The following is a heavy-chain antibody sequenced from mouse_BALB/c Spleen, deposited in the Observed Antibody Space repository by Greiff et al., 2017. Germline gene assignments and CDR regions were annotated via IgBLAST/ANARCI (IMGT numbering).Heavy chain of an antibody. V-gene: IGHV1S29*02. J-gene: IGHJ2*01. Sequence: VQLQQSGPELVKPGASVKISCKASGYTFTDYNMHWVKQSHGKSLEWIGYIYPYNGGTGYNQKFKSKATLTVDNSSSPAYMELRSLTSEDSAVYYGARTLDYGSKYYFDYWGQGTTLTVSS. D-gene: IGHD1-1*01. CDR2: IYPYNGGT. CDR3: ARTLDYGSKYYFDY. CDR1: GYTFTDYN.